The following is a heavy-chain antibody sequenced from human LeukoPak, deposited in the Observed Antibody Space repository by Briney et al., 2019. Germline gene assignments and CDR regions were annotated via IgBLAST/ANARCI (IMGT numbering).Heavy chain of an antibody. CDR2: IWYDGSNK. D-gene: IGHD3-10*01. CDR3: ARYGSGSYYNYYYGMDV. Sequence: GGSLRLSCAASGFTFSSYGMHWVRQAPGKGLEWVAVIWYDGSNKYYADSVKGRFTISRDNSKNTLYLQMNSLRAEDTAVYYCARYGSGSYYNYYYGMDVWGQGTTVTVSS. CDR1: GFTFSSYG. V-gene: IGHV3-33*01. J-gene: IGHJ6*02.